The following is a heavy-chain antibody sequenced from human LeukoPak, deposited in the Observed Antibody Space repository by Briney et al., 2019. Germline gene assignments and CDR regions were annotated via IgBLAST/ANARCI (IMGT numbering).Heavy chain of an antibody. CDR2: IYPAASDT. Sequence: GESLKISCKGSGYFFTNYWIAWVRQMPGKGLECMGIIYPAASDTRYSPSFQGQVTISADKSISTAYLQWSSLKASDTAMYYCARREGSYSGFDYWGQGTLVTVSS. CDR1: GYFFTNYW. CDR3: ARREGSYSGFDY. V-gene: IGHV5-51*01. D-gene: IGHD1-26*01. J-gene: IGHJ4*02.